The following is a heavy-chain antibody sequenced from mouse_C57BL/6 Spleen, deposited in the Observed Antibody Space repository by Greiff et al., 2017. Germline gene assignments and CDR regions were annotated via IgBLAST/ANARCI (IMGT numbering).Heavy chain of an antibody. J-gene: IGHJ4*01. CDR3: AGGVYCYGSSLLYAMDY. CDR2: INPSSGYT. V-gene: IGHV1-7*01. CDR1: GYTFTSYW. Sequence: QVQLQQSGAELAKPGASVKLSCKASGYTFTSYWMHWVKQRPGQGLEWIGYINPSSGYTKYNQKFKDKATLTADKSSSTAYMQLSSLTSEHSAGYYCAGGVYCYGSSLLYAMDYWGQGTSVTVSS. D-gene: IGHD1-1*01.